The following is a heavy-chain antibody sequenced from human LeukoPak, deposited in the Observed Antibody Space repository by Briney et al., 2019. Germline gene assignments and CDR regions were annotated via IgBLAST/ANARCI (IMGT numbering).Heavy chain of an antibody. J-gene: IGHJ4*02. Sequence: AGGSLRLSCAASGFTFSSYWMHWVRQAPGKGLVWVSRINSDGSSTSYADSVKGRFTISRDNAKNTLYLQMNSPRAEDTAVYYCARALIGYYFDYWGQGTLVTVSS. CDR2: INSDGSST. D-gene: IGHD2-8*01. CDR3: ARALIGYYFDY. V-gene: IGHV3-74*01. CDR1: GFTFSSYW.